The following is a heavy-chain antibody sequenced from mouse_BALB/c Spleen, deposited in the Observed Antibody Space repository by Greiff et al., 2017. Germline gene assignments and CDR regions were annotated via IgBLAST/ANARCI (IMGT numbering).Heavy chain of an antibody. CDR2: ISSGSSTI. D-gene: IGHD2-14*01. Sequence: EVMLVESGGGLVQPGGSRKLSCAASGFTFSSFGMHWVRQAPEKGLEWVAYISSGSSTIYYADTVKGRFTISRDNPKNTLLLQMTSLRSEDTAMYYCARSRYDGYWYFDVWGAGTTVTVSS. CDR1: GFTFSSFG. J-gene: IGHJ1*01. V-gene: IGHV5-17*02. CDR3: ARSRYDGYWYFDV.